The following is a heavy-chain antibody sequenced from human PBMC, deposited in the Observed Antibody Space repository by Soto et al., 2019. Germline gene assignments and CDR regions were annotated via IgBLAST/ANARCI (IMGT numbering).Heavy chain of an antibody. CDR2: IYYSGST. V-gene: IGHV4-59*01. CDR3: ARLGDGYKPDDY. Sequence: SETLSLTCTVSGGSISSYYWSWIRQPPGKGLEWIGYIYYSGSTNYNPSLKSRVTISVDTSKNQFSLKLSSVTAADTAVYYCARLGDGYKPDDYWGQGTLVTVSS. CDR1: GGSISSYY. J-gene: IGHJ4*02. D-gene: IGHD5-12*01.